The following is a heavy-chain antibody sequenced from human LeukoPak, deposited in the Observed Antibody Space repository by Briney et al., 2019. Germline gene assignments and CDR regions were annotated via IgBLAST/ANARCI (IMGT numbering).Heavy chain of an antibody. CDR2: LYHGGST. CDR3: ARRTNCSSTSCFDY. J-gene: IGHJ4*02. V-gene: IGHV4-59*12. Sequence: SETLSLTCIVSRGSISSYYWSWIRQPPGKGLEWIGYLYHGGSTNYNPSLKSRVTISVDTSKNQFSLKLSSVTAADTAVYYCARRTNCSSTSCFDYWGQGTLVTVSS. D-gene: IGHD2-2*01. CDR1: RGSISSYY.